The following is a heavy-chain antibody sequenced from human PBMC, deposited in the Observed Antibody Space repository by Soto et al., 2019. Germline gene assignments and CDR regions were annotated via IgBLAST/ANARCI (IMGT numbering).Heavy chain of an antibody. J-gene: IGHJ6*02. CDR2: IYYSGST. Sequence: QVQLQESGPGLVKPSETLSLTCTVSGGSISSYYWSWIRQPPGKGLEWIGYIYYSGSTNYNPSLKSRVTISVDTSKNQFSLKLSSVTAADTAVYYCARVSMVRGVIYYYGMDVWGQGTTVTVSS. CDR3: ARVSMVRGVIYYYGMDV. CDR1: GGSISSYY. D-gene: IGHD3-10*01. V-gene: IGHV4-59*01.